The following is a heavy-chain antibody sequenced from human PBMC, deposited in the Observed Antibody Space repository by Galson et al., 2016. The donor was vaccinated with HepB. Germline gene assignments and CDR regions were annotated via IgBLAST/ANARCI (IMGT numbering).Heavy chain of an antibody. D-gene: IGHD2-15*01. J-gene: IGHJ6*02. V-gene: IGHV3-74*01. CDR3: ARDRYCSGGSCYPWEAYYYYGMDV. Sequence: SLRLSCAASGFTFSNYWMHWVRQAPGKGLVWVSRINSDGSSTSYADSVKGRFTISRDSAKNTLYLQMNSLRAEDTAVYYRARDRYCSGGSCYPWEAYYYYGMDVWGQGTTVTVSS. CDR2: INSDGSST. CDR1: GFTFSNYW.